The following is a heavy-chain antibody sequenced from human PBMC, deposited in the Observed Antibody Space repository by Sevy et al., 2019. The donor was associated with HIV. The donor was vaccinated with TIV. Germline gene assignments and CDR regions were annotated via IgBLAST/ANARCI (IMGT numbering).Heavy chain of an antibody. V-gene: IGHV3-23*01. CDR3: VGIVTAAREY. Sequence: GGSLRLSCAASGFIFRSYVMSWVRQAPGKGLEWVSTISGSGGSTYYADSVKGRFTISRDNSNNALFLEMNSLRADDTAVYYCVGIVTAAREYWGQGTLVTVSS. CDR1: GFIFRSYV. D-gene: IGHD2-2*01. CDR2: ISGSGGST. J-gene: IGHJ4*02.